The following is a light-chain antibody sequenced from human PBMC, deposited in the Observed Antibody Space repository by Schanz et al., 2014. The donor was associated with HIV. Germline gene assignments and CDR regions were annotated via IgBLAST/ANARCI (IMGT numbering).Light chain of an antibody. J-gene: IGKJ5*01. Sequence: IQLTQSPSSLSASVGDRVTITCRASQGISSYLAWYQQKPGKAPKLLIYAASSLQSGVPSRFSGSGSGTDFTLTISSLQPEDFAVYYCQQYGSSLITFGQGTRLEIK. V-gene: IGKV1-9*01. CDR2: AAS. CDR3: QQYGSSLIT. CDR1: QGISSY.